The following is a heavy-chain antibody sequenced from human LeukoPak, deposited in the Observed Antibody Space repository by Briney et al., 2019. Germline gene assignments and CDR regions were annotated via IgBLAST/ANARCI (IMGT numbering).Heavy chain of an antibody. D-gene: IGHD3-10*01. J-gene: IGHJ3*02. CDR2: ISSDGSTT. Sequence: GGSLRLSCAASGFTFSSYWMHWVRQAPGKGLVWVSRISSDGSTTTYAGSVKGRFTISRDNAKNTLYLQMNSLRAEDTAVYYCATFSFGASGSSDPIDIWGQGTLVTVSS. CDR3: ATFSFGASGSSDPIDI. CDR1: GFTFSSYW. V-gene: IGHV3-74*01.